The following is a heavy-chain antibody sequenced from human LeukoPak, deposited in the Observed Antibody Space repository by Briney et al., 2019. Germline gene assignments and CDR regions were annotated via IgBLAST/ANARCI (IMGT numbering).Heavy chain of an antibody. Sequence: SETLSLTCSVSAGSINSGSYYWNWIRQPAGKGLEWIGRIYSSGSTNYNPSLKSRVTISVDTSKNQLSLKLSSVTAADTAVYYCARSIDYGDHGAEYFQHWGQGTLVIVSS. CDR1: AGSINSGSYY. CDR3: ARSIDYGDHGAEYFQH. J-gene: IGHJ1*01. V-gene: IGHV4-61*02. CDR2: IYSSGST. D-gene: IGHD4-17*01.